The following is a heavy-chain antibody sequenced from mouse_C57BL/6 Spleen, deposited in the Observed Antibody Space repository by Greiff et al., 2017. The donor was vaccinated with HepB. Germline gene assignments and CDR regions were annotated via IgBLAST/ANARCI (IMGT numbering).Heavy chain of an antibody. D-gene: IGHD5-1*01. J-gene: IGHJ4*01. CDR2: INPYNGGT. Sequence: EVQLQQSGPVLVKPGASVKMSCKASGYTFTDYYMNWVKQSHGKSLEWIGVINPYNGGTSYNQKFKGKATLTVDKSSSTAYMELNSLTSEDSAVYYWARYLSYAMDYWGQGTSVTVSS. CDR3: ARYLSYAMDY. CDR1: GYTFTDYY. V-gene: IGHV1-19*01.